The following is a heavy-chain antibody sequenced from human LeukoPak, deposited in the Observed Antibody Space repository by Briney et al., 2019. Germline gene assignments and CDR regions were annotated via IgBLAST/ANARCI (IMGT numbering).Heavy chain of an antibody. CDR3: ARRSGYSYASYYFDY. Sequence: PSETLSLTCTVSGGSISSSSYYWGWIRQPPGKGLERIGSIYYSGSTYYNPSLKSRVTISVDTSKNQFSLKLSSVTAADTAVYYCARRSGYSYASYYFDYWGQGTLVTVSS. D-gene: IGHD5-18*01. J-gene: IGHJ4*02. CDR2: IYYSGST. V-gene: IGHV4-39*01. CDR1: GGSISSSSYY.